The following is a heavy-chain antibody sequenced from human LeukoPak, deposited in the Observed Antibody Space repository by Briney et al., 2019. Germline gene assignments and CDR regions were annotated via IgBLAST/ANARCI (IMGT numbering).Heavy chain of an antibody. Sequence: PSQTLSLTCTVSGGSISSGGYYWSWIRQHPAKGLEWIGYIYYSGSTYYNPSLKSRVTISVDTSKNQFSLKLSSVTAADTAVYYCARDRLNGIPDYWGQGTLVTVSS. CDR1: GGSISSGGYY. J-gene: IGHJ4*02. V-gene: IGHV4-31*03. CDR3: ARDRLNGIPDY. CDR2: IYYSGST. D-gene: IGHD1-26*01.